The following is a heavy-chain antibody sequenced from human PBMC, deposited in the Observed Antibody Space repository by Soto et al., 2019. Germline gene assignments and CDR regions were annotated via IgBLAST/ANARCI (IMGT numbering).Heavy chain of an antibody. V-gene: IGHV5-10-1*01. Sequence: GESLKISCNASAYTFTSYWIICGRQMPGRGLEWMGRIDPSDSYTDYNPAFQGHIIISSDKSTSTVYLQLTTLKASDNGMYYCARPQGGTDWLDPWGQGTLVTVSS. D-gene: IGHD1-7*01. CDR3: ARPQGGTDWLDP. CDR2: IDPSDSYT. J-gene: IGHJ5*02. CDR1: AYTFTSYW.